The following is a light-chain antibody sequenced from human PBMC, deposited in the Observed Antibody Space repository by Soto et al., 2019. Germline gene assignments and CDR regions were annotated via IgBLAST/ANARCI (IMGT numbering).Light chain of an antibody. CDR2: AAS. V-gene: IGKV1-39*01. CDR3: QQSHSTPYT. CDR1: QSINSY. Sequence: DLPMTQSPSSLSASVGDRVTITCRASQSINSYLNWYLQKPGKAPKLLIYAASSLQSGVPSRFSGSGSGTDFTLTISSLQPEDFATYYCQQSHSTPYTFGQGTKLEIK. J-gene: IGKJ2*01.